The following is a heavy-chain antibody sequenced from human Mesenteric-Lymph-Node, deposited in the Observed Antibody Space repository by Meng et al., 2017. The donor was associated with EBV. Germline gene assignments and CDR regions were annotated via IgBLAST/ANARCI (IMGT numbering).Heavy chain of an antibody. CDR1: VFTFSGSA. Sequence: VQLVGCGGGLGQPGGSLKLSCAASVFTFSGSAMHWVRQASGKGLEWVGRIRSKANSYATAYAASVKGRFTISRDDSKNTAYLQMNSLKTEDTAVYYCVRGYSSGWFDPWGQGTLVTVSS. D-gene: IGHD6-19*01. J-gene: IGHJ5*02. CDR2: IRSKANSYAT. CDR3: VRGYSSGWFDP. V-gene: IGHV3-73*02.